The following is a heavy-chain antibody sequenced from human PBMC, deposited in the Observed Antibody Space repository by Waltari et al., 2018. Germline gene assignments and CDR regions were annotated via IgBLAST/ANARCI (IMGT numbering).Heavy chain of an antibody. CDR3: ARTYQSGSYSDY. CDR2: INTRNGGT. D-gene: IGHD1-26*01. CDR1: GYPFTSYY. J-gene: IGHJ4*02. Sequence: QVQLVQSGAEVKKPGASVKVPCKTSGYPFTSYYMHWVRQAPGQGLEWMGWINTRNGGTNYAQKYQGRVTMTRDTSISTAYMELSRLISNDTAVYYCARTYQSGSYSDYWGQGTPVTVSS. V-gene: IGHV1-2*02.